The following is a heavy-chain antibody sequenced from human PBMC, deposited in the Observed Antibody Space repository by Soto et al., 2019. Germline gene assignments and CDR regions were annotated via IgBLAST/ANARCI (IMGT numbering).Heavy chain of an antibody. CDR3: ARYDSSGYYWPYYYYGMDV. Sequence: EVQLVESGGGLVKPGGSLRLSCAASGFTFSTYSMNWVRQAPGKGLEWVSSISDSSSYIYYADSVKGRFTISRDNAKNXLXPQMNSLRAEDTAVYYCARYDSSGYYWPYYYYGMDVWGQGTTVTVSS. J-gene: IGHJ6*02. D-gene: IGHD3-22*01. V-gene: IGHV3-21*01. CDR1: GFTFSTYS. CDR2: ISDSSSYI.